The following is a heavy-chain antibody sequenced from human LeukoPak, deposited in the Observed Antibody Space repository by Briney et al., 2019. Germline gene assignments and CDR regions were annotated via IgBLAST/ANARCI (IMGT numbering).Heavy chain of an antibody. CDR2: INHSGST. CDR3: APRGDIEHSYGFGKWFDP. CDR1: GGSLRGDY. V-gene: IGHV4-34*01. D-gene: IGHD5-18*01. J-gene: IGHJ5*02. Sequence: SETLSLTCAVYGGSLRGDYWSWIRQPPGKGLEWIGEINHSGSTNYNASLKSRVTISIDTYKKQFSLKLSSVTAADTAVYYCAPRGDIEHSYGFGKWFDPWGQGTLVTVSS.